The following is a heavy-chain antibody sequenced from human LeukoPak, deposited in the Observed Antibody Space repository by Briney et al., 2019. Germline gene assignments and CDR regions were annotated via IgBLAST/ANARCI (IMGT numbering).Heavy chain of an antibody. CDR1: GYTFTSYA. CDR2: INAGNGNT. J-gene: IGHJ6*03. V-gene: IGHV1-3*01. CDR3: ARTNWNPYYYYYYMDV. D-gene: IGHD1-20*01. Sequence: ASVKVSCKASGYTFTSYAMHWVRQAPGLRLEWMGWINAGNGNTKYSQEFQGRVTITRDTSASTAYMELSSLRSEDTAVYYCARTNWNPYYYYYYMDVWGKGTTVTVSS.